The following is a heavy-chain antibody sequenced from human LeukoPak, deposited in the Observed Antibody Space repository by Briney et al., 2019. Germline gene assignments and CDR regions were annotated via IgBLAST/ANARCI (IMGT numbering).Heavy chain of an antibody. D-gene: IGHD3-22*01. CDR3: ARAPMRSTMIVAEGAFDI. Sequence: ASVKVSCKASGGTFSSYAISWVRQAPGQGLEWMGGIIPIFGTANYAQKLQGRVTITADESTSTAYMELSSLRSEDTAVYYCARAPMRSTMIVAEGAFDIWGQGTMVTVSS. CDR1: GGTFSSYA. V-gene: IGHV1-69*13. J-gene: IGHJ3*02. CDR2: IIPIFGTA.